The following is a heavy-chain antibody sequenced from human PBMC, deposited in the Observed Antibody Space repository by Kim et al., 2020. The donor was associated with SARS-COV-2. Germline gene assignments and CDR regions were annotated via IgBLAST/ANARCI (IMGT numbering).Heavy chain of an antibody. CDR2: IIPIFGTA. D-gene: IGHD3-10*01. V-gene: IGHV1-69*13. CDR3: ARDQKRFGELLFGGYYYYGMDV. Sequence: SVKVSCKASGGTFSSYAISWVRQAPGQGLEWMGGIIPIFGTANYAQKFQGRVTITADESTSTAYMELSSLRSEDTAVYYCARDQKRFGELLFGGYYYYGMDVWGQGTTVTVSS. J-gene: IGHJ6*02. CDR1: GGTFSSYA.